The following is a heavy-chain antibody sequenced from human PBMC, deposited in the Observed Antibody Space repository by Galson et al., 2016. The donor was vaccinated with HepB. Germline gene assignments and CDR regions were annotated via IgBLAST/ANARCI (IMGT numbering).Heavy chain of an antibody. J-gene: IGHJ4*02. D-gene: IGHD3-10*01. CDR2: ITSSGSTI. Sequence: SLRLSCAASGFTFGGYYMSWIRQAPGKGLEWISYITSSGSTIYYADSVKGRFTISRDNAQNSLYLQMNNLRPEDTAVYYCARDYGPGGQIQKYDYWGQGTLVTVSS. V-gene: IGHV3-11*01. CDR3: ARDYGPGGQIQKYDY. CDR1: GFTFGGYY.